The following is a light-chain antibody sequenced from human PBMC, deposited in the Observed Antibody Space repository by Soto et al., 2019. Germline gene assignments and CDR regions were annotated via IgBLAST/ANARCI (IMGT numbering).Light chain of an antibody. CDR1: DVGGYNY. V-gene: IGLV2-14*01. CDR2: EVS. Sequence: DVGGYNYVSWYQQHPGKAPKLMIYEVSNRPSGVSNRFSGSKSGNTASLTISGLQAEDEADYYCSSYTSSLYVFGTGTKVTV. J-gene: IGLJ1*01. CDR3: SSYTSSLYV.